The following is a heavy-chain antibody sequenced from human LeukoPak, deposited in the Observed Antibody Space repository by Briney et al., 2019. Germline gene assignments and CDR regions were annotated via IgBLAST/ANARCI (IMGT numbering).Heavy chain of an antibody. D-gene: IGHD1-26*01. Sequence: ASVKVSCKASGYTFTGYYMHWVRQAPGQGLEWMGWINPNSGGTNYAQKFQGRVTMTRDTSISTAYMELSRLRSDDTAVHYCASDLVGAIWWVTFDYWGQGTLVTVSS. J-gene: IGHJ4*02. CDR2: INPNSGGT. V-gene: IGHV1-2*02. CDR3: ASDLVGAIWWVTFDY. CDR1: GYTFTGYY.